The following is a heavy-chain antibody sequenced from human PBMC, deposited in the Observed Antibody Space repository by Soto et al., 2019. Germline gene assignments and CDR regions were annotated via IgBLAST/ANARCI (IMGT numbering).Heavy chain of an antibody. CDR3: ARIRGYSYDLYYFDY. D-gene: IGHD5-18*01. J-gene: IGHJ4*02. V-gene: IGHV2-26*01. CDR2: IFSNDEK. CDR1: GFSLSNARMG. Sequence: QVTLKESGPVLVRPTETLTLTCTVSGFSLSNARMGVSWIRQPPGKALEWLAHIFSNDEKSYSTSLKSRLTISKDTSKSQVVLTMTNMDPVDTATYYCARIRGYSYDLYYFDYWGQGTLVTVSS.